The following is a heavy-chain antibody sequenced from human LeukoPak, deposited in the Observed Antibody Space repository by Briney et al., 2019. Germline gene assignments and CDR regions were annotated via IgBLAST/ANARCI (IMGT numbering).Heavy chain of an antibody. CDR3: AKDPVAIVAPEDAFEI. V-gene: IGHV3-30*01. D-gene: IGHD6-13*01. CDR1: GFTFSSYA. Sequence: GGSLRLSCAASGFTFSSYAMHWVRQAPGKGLEWVAVISYDGRNKHYADTVKGRFTISRDNSKNTLYLQMNSLRAEDTAVYYCAKDPVAIVAPEDAFEICGQGTMVTVSS. J-gene: IGHJ3*02. CDR2: ISYDGRNK.